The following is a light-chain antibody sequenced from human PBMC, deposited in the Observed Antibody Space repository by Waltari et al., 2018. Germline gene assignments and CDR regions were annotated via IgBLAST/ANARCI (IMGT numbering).Light chain of an antibody. J-gene: IGLJ2*01. CDR1: SSDFGGYNY. CDR3: CSYAGSYAYVV. Sequence: QSALTQPRSVSGSPGQSVTISCTGTSSDFGGYNYVSWYQQYPGKAPKLMIYDGSKRPSGVPDRFSGSKSGNTASLTISGLQAEDEADYYCCSYAGSYAYVVLGGGTKLTVL. V-gene: IGLV2-11*01. CDR2: DGS.